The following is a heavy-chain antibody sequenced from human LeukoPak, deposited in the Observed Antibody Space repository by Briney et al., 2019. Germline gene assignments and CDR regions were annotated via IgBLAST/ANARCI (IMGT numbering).Heavy chain of an antibody. CDR2: KWYDGSNK. Sequence: GGSLRLSCAASGFTFSSYGMHWVRQAPGKGLEWVAVKWYDGSNKYYADSVKGRFTISRDNSKNTLYLQMNSLRAEDTAVYYCARDKDSSSWSHFDYWGQGTLVTVSS. CDR1: GFTFSSYG. V-gene: IGHV3-33*01. D-gene: IGHD6-13*01. J-gene: IGHJ4*02. CDR3: ARDKDSSSWSHFDY.